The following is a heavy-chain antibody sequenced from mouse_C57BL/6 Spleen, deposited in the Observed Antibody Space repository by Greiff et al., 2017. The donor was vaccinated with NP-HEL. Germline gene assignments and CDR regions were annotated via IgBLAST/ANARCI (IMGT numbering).Heavy chain of an antibody. Sequence: QVQLQQSGAELVRPGTSVKVSCKASGYAFTNYLIEWVKQRPGQGLEWIGVINPGSGGTNYNEKFKGKATLTADKSSSTAYMQLSSLTSEDSAVYFCARSDGCYEYYFDDWGKGTTLTVSS. CDR2: INPGSGGT. CDR1: GYAFTNYL. J-gene: IGHJ2*01. CDR3: ARSDGCYEYYFDD. V-gene: IGHV1-54*01. D-gene: IGHD2-3*01.